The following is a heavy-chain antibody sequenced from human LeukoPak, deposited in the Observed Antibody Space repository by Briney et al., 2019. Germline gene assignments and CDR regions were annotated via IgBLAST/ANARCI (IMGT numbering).Heavy chain of an antibody. J-gene: IGHJ4*02. CDR2: IYSGGST. V-gene: IGHV3-53*01. CDR1: GFTVSSNY. CDR3: ARESGYSYGLAGFFDY. Sequence: GGSLRLSCAASGFTVSSNYMSWVRQAPGKGLEWVSVIYSGGSTYYADSVKGRFTISRDNSKNTLYLQMNSLRAEDAAVYYCARESGYSYGLAGFFDYWGQGTLVTVSS. D-gene: IGHD5-18*01.